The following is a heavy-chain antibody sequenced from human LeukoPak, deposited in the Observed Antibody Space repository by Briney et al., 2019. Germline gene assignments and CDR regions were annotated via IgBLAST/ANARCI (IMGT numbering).Heavy chain of an antibody. Sequence: SETLSLTCIVSVGSISSSSYYWGWIRQPPGKGLEWIGSIYYSGSTYYNPSLQSRVTISVDTSKNQFSLKLSSVTAADTAVYYCARARYSNSWYAVDIWGQGTMVTVSS. CDR3: ARARYSNSWYAVDI. D-gene: IGHD6-13*01. V-gene: IGHV4-39*01. CDR2: IYYSGST. CDR1: VGSISSSSYY. J-gene: IGHJ3*02.